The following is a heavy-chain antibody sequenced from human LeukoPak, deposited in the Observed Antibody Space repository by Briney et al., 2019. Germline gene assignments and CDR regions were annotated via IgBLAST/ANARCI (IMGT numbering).Heavy chain of an antibody. J-gene: IGHJ4*02. V-gene: IGHV6-1*01. CDR2: TYYRSKWYN. CDR3: ARDRLVRGLFDY. D-gene: IGHD6-19*01. Sequence: SQTLSLTCAISGDSASSNSVAWNWIRQSPSRGLEWLGRTYYRSKWYNDYAVSVKRRITINPDTSKNQVSLHLNSMTPEDAAVYYCARDRLVRGLFDYWGQGTLVTVSS. CDR1: GDSASSNSVA.